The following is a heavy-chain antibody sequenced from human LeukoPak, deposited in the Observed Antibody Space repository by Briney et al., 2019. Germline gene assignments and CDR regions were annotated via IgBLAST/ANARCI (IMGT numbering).Heavy chain of an antibody. D-gene: IGHD3-10*01. V-gene: IGHV1-46*01. Sequence: ASVKVSCKASGYTFTSYCMHWVRQAPGQGLEWMGIINPSGGSTSYAQKFQGRVTMTRDTSTSTVYMELSSLRSEDTAVYYCATQYGSDAYYFDYWGQGTLVTVSS. J-gene: IGHJ4*02. CDR2: INPSGGST. CDR1: GYTFTSYC. CDR3: ATQYGSDAYYFDY.